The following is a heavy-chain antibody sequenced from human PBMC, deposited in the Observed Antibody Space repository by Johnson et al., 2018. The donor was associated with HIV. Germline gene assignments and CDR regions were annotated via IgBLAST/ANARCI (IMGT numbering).Heavy chain of an antibody. Sequence: HVQLVESGGGVVQPGRSLRLSCAASGFTLSTYGMHWVRQAPGKGLEWVAVISYDGSNKYYADSVKGRFTTSRDNSKNTLYLQINILRSEDTAVYYCAKDRYIKGASTGFDIWGQGTMVTVSS. D-gene: IGHD1-26*01. CDR1: GFTLSTYG. V-gene: IGHV3-30*18. J-gene: IGHJ3*02. CDR3: AKDRYIKGASTGFDI. CDR2: ISYDGSNK.